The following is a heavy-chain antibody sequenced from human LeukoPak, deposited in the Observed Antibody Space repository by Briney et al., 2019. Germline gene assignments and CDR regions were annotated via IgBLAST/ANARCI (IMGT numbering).Heavy chain of an antibody. CDR1: GFTFSSNA. J-gene: IGHJ4*02. CDR3: AKDSCSGGSCYDDY. V-gene: IGHV3-23*01. CDR2: ISGSGGSR. D-gene: IGHD2-15*01. Sequence: GGSLRLSCVPSGFTFSSNAMGWVRQAPGKGLEWVSAISGSGGSRYYADSVKGRFTISRDNSKNTLYVQMNSLRAEDTAVYYCAKDSCSGGSCYDDYWGQGTLVTVSS.